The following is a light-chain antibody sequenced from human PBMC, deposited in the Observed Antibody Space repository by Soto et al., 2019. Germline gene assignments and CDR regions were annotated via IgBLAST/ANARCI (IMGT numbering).Light chain of an antibody. J-gene: IGKJ3*01. V-gene: IGKV3D-15*01. CDR3: QQYNNWPPQFT. CDR1: QSVSSN. CDR2: GAS. Sequence: EIVMTQSPATLSVSPGERATLSCRASQSVSSNLAWYQQKPGQAPRLLIYGASTRDTGIPARFSGSESGTEFTLTISSLQSEDFAVYYCQQYNNWPPQFTFVPGTKVDIK.